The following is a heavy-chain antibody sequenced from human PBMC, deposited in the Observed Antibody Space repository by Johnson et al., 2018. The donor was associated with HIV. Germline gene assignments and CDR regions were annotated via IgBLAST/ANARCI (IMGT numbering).Heavy chain of an antibody. Sequence: VQLVESGGGMVQPGGSLRLSCAASGFTFSSYAMSWVRQAPGKGLEWVSAISGSGGSTYYADSVTGRCTISRDNAKNSLYLQMNSLRAEDTALYYCARYFGVVIYDAFDIWGQGTMVTVSS. V-gene: IGHV3-23*04. J-gene: IGHJ3*02. CDR2: ISGSGGST. D-gene: IGHD3-3*01. CDR1: GFTFSSYA. CDR3: ARYFGVVIYDAFDI.